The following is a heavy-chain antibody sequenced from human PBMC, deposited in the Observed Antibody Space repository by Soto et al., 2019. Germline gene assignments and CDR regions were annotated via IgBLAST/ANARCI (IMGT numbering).Heavy chain of an antibody. CDR3: VKDESINWYSGHFRH. D-gene: IGHD6-13*01. CDR1: GFTFDDYA. V-gene: IGHV3-9*01. CDR2: INWNSGSI. J-gene: IGHJ1*01. Sequence: GGSLRLSCAASGFTFDDYAMHWVRQVPGKGLEWVSGINWNSGSIGYADSVKGRFAISRDNAKNSLHLQMNSLRAEDTAFYYCVKDESINWYSGHFRHWGQGTLVTVS.